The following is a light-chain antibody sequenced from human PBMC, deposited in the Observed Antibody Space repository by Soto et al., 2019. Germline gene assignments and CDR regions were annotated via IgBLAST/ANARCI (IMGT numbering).Light chain of an antibody. Sequence: QSVLTQPHSASGSPGQSVTISCTGTSSDVGAYDYVSWYQQHPGKAPKLMIYEVSQRPSGVPDRFSGSKSGNTASLTISGLQAEDEGDYYCSSFAGINNLLFGGGTKVTVL. V-gene: IGLV2-8*01. CDR1: SSDVGAYDY. CDR3: SSFAGINNLL. J-gene: IGLJ2*01. CDR2: EVS.